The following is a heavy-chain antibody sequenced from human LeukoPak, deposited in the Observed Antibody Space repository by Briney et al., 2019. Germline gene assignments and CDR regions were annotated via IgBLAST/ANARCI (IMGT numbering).Heavy chain of an antibody. D-gene: IGHD2-2*01. Sequence: SETLSLTCTVSGGSISSSSYYWGWIRQPPGKGLEWIGSIYYSGSTYNNPSLKSPVTISVDTSKNQFSLKLSSVTAADTAVYYCARHRGYCSSTSCFHFDYWGQGTLVTFSS. CDR3: ARHRGYCSSTSCFHFDY. V-gene: IGHV4-39*01. CDR2: IYYSGST. CDR1: GGSISSSSYY. J-gene: IGHJ4*02.